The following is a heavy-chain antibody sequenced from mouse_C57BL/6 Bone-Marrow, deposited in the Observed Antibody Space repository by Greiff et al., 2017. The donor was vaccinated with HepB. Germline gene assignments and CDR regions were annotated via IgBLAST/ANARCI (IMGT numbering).Heavy chain of an antibody. CDR3: ARGYYDYCYAMDY. J-gene: IGHJ4*01. CDR1: GYTFTDYY. CDR2: INPYNGGT. D-gene: IGHD2-4*01. Sequence: EVQLQQSGPVLVKPGASVKMSCKASGYTFTDYYMNWVKQSHGKSLEWIGVINPYNGGTSYNQKFKGKATLTVDKSSSTAYMELNSLTSEDSAVYYCARGYYDYCYAMDYWGQGTSVTVSS. V-gene: IGHV1-19*01.